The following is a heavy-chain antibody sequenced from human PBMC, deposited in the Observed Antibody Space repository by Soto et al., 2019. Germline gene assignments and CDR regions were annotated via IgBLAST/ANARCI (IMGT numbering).Heavy chain of an antibody. CDR2: ISGSGGST. J-gene: IGHJ6*03. V-gene: IGHV3-23*01. CDR3: AKDARYAYDFWSGGVRGYYYYYMDV. D-gene: IGHD3-3*01. Sequence: GGSLRLSCAASGFTFSSYAMSWVRQAPGKGLEWVSAISGSGGSTYYADPVKGRFTISRDNSKNTLYLQMNSLRAEDTAVYYCAKDARYAYDFWSGGVRGYYYYYMDVWGKGTTVTVSS. CDR1: GFTFSSYA.